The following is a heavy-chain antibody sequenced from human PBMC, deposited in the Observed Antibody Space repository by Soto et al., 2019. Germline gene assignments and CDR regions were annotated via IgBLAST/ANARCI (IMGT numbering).Heavy chain of an antibody. D-gene: IGHD3-16*02. CDR1: GGSIRSGDYY. CDR3: ARVGIYQGAFDP. V-gene: IGHV4-30-4*01. J-gene: IGHJ5*02. Sequence: SETLSLTCHVSGGSIRSGDYYWSWIRQPPGKGLEWIGYIYYNGNTYSVPSLEIRVTMSADTSKNQFSLRLSSVTAADAALYLCARVGIYQGAFDPWGQGTRVTVSS. CDR2: IYYNGNT.